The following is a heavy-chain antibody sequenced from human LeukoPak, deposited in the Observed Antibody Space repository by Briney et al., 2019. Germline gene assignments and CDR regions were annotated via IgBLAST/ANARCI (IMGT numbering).Heavy chain of an antibody. V-gene: IGHV1-2*02. Sequence: ASVKVSCKASGYTFSSYDINWVRQATGQGLEWMGWINPNSGGTNYAQKFQGRVTMTRDTSISTAYMELSRLRSDDTAVYYCARAGLYPDYYYYGMDVWGQGTTVTVSS. D-gene: IGHD2-2*02. CDR3: ARAGLYPDYYYYGMDV. J-gene: IGHJ6*02. CDR2: INPNSGGT. CDR1: GYTFSSYD.